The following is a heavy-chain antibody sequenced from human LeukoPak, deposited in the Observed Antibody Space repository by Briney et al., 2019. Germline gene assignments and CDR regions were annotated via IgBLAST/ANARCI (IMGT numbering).Heavy chain of an antibody. D-gene: IGHD2-2*01. CDR2: ISAYNGNT. CDR1: GYTFTAYG. CDR3: ARNPCSSTSCYEDY. Sequence: GASVKVSCKASGYTFTAYGISWVRQAPGQGLEWLGWISAYNGNTNSVQKLQGRVTMTTDTSTNTAYMELRSLRSDDTAVYYCARNPCSSTSCYEDYWGQGTLVTVSS. J-gene: IGHJ4*02. V-gene: IGHV1-18*01.